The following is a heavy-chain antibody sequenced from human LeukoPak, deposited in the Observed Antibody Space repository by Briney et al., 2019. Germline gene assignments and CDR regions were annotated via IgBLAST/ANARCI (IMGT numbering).Heavy chain of an antibody. V-gene: IGHV1-46*01. J-gene: IGHJ6*03. Sequence: RASVKVSCKAFGYTFTSNYMHWVRQAPGQGPEWMGVISPSGGSTTYAQKFQGRVTLTRDMSTSTDYLELSSLRSEDTAVYYCARENCSGGSCYSIYYYYYMDVWGKGTTVTVSS. D-gene: IGHD2-15*01. CDR2: ISPSGGST. CDR1: GYTFTSNY. CDR3: ARENCSGGSCYSIYYYYYMDV.